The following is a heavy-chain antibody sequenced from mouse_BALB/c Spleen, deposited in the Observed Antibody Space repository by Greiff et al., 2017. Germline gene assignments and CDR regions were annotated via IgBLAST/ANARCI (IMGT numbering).Heavy chain of an antibody. D-gene: IGHD2-10*01. J-gene: IGHJ4*01. V-gene: IGHV5-4*02. Sequence: EVQVVESGGGLVKPGGSLKLSCAASGFTFSDYYMYWVRQTPEKRLEWVATISDGGSYTYYPDSVKGRFTISRDNAKNNLYLQMSSLKSEDTAMYYCARVAYYGNYRAMDYWGQGTSVTVSS. CDR2: ISDGGSYT. CDR3: ARVAYYGNYRAMDY. CDR1: GFTFSDYY.